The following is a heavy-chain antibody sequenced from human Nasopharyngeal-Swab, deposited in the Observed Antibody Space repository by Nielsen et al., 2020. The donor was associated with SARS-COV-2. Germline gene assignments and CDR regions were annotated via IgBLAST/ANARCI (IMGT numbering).Heavy chain of an antibody. CDR3: AKDRWRSSSWYGNWFDP. Sequence: VRQAPGKGLEWVSAISGGGGGTYYADSVKGRFTISRDNSKNTLYLQMNSLRAEDTAVYYCAKDRWRSSSWYGNWFDPWGQGTLVTVSS. CDR2: ISGGGGGT. J-gene: IGHJ5*02. V-gene: IGHV3-23*01. D-gene: IGHD6-13*01.